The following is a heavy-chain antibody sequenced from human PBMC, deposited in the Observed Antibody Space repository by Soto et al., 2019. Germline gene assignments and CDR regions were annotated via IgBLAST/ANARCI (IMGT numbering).Heavy chain of an antibody. CDR3: VREKLRTTVTSYNWFDP. CDR1: GYTFTDYV. Sequence: QVQLVQSGAEVKKPGASVKVFCKASGYTFTDYVIHWVRQAPGQGLEWVGWINAGNGDTTYSQKFQGRVTIIRDTSATTAYMELSSLRSEDTAVYYCVREKLRTTVTSYNWFDPWGQGTLVTVSS. CDR2: INAGNGDT. V-gene: IGHV1-3*01. J-gene: IGHJ5*02. D-gene: IGHD4-4*01.